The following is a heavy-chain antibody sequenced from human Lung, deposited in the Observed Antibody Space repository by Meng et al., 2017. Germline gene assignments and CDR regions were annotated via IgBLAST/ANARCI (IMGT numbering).Heavy chain of an antibody. V-gene: IGHV4-34*01. D-gene: IGHD4-11*01. CDR3: ARGPTTMAHDFDY. Sequence: QVKLQRGDAGLLKPSETRALSCVVSGGSFIDYYWSWIRQPPGKGLEWIGEINHSGSTHYNPSLESRATISVDTSQNNLSLKLSSVTAADSAVYYCARGPTTMAHDFDYWGQGTLVTVSS. J-gene: IGHJ4*02. CDR2: INHSGST. CDR1: GGSFIDYY.